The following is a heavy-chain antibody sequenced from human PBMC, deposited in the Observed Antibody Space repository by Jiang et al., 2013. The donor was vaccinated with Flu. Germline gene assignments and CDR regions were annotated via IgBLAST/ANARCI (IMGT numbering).Heavy chain of an antibody. J-gene: IGHJ6*02. Sequence: GSGLVKPSETLSLTCTVSGGSISSSSYYWGWIRQPPGKGLEWIGSIYYSGSTYYNPSLKSRVTISVDTSKNQFSLKLSSVTATDTAVYYCAREGSEASHYYYYGMDVWGQGTTVTVSS. CDR1: GGSISSSSYY. D-gene: IGHD2-15*01. CDR2: IYYSGST. V-gene: IGHV4-39*02. CDR3: AREGSEASHYYYYGMDV.